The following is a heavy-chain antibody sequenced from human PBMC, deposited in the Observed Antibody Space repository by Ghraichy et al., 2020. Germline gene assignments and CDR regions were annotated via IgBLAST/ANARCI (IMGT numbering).Heavy chain of an antibody. J-gene: IGHJ6*02. CDR2: ISSSGSTI. Sequence: GGSLRLSCAASGFTFSDYYMSWIRQAPGKGLEWVSYISSSGSTIYYADSVKGRFTISRDNAKNSLYLQMNSLRAEDTAVYYCARVGYSNYAGPNYYYGMDVWGQGTTVTVSS. CDR1: GFTFSDYY. D-gene: IGHD4-11*01. V-gene: IGHV3-11*01. CDR3: ARVGYSNYAGPNYYYGMDV.